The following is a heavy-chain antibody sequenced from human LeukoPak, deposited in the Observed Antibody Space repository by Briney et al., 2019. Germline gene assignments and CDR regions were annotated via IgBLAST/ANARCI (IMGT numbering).Heavy chain of an antibody. Sequence: PSETLSLTCTVSGGSISSGSYYWSWIRQPAGKGLEWIGHIYTTGSTNYNPSLKSRVTISLDTSKSQFSLKLSSVTAADTAVYYCARGAYFYGSGINWFDPWGQGTLITVSS. J-gene: IGHJ5*02. CDR1: GGSISSGSYY. V-gene: IGHV4-61*09. CDR3: ARGAYFYGSGINWFDP. CDR2: IYTTGST. D-gene: IGHD3-10*01.